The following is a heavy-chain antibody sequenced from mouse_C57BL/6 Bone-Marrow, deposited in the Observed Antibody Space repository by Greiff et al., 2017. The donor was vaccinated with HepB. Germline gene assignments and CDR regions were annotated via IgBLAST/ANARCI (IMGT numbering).Heavy chain of an antibody. Sequence: VQLVESGPELVKPGASVKISCKASGYAFSSSWMNWVKQRPGKGLEWIGRIYPGDGDTNYNGKFKGKATLTADKSSSTAYMQLSSLTSEDSAVYFCAREGDYDALYFDYWGQGTTLTVSS. CDR1: GYAFSSSW. CDR2: IYPGDGDT. V-gene: IGHV1-82*01. D-gene: IGHD2-4*01. J-gene: IGHJ2*01. CDR3: AREGDYDALYFDY.